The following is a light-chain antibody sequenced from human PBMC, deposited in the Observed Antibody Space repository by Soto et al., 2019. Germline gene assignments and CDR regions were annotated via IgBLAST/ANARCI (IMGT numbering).Light chain of an antibody. CDR3: QRHGAT. V-gene: IGKV3D-11*03. Sequence: EIVLTQSPATLSVSPGERVTLSCRASQGIGSTLAWYRQQPGQAPGLLIYDSYIRATGVPARFSGTRSGTDFTLTISGLEPEDSAAYYCQRHGATFGQGTKVDIK. CDR1: QGIGST. J-gene: IGKJ1*01. CDR2: DSY.